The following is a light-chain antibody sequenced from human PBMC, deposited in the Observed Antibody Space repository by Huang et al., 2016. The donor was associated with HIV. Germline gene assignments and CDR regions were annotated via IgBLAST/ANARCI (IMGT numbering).Light chain of an antibody. CDR1: QSVSRN. J-gene: IGKJ2*01. CDR2: GAS. CDR3: QQYNNWPPMYT. Sequence: EIVLTQSPATRSMSPGQRATLSCRASQSVSRNLAWFQQNPGQAPRRLIYGASTRATGIPARFSGSGSGTEFTLTISSLQSEDFAVYYCQQYNNWPPMYTFGQGTKLEV. V-gene: IGKV3-15*01.